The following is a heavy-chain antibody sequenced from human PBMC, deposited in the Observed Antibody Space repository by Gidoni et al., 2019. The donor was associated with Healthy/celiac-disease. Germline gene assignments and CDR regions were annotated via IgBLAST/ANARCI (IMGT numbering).Heavy chain of an antibody. CDR3: ARDPLNSSSFGFDP. CDR1: GFTFSSYC. J-gene: IGHJ5*02. CDR2: ISSSSSYI. Sequence: EVQLVESGGGLVKPGGSLSLSCAASGFTFSSYCMNWVRQAPGKGLEWVSSISSSSSYIYYADSVKGRFTSSRDNAKNSLYLQMNSLRAEDTAVYYCARDPLNSSSFGFDPWGQGTLVTVSS. D-gene: IGHD6-6*01. V-gene: IGHV3-21*01.